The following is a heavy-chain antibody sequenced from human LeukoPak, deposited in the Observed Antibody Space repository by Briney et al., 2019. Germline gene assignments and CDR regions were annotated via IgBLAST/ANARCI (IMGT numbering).Heavy chain of an antibody. CDR2: IYHSGRT. J-gene: IGHJ4*02. V-gene: IGHV4-38-2*02. CDR3: ARDRYYYDSSARYFDY. Sequence: SETLSLTCTVSGYSISSGYYWGWIRQPPGKGLEWIGSIYHSGRTYYNPSLKSRATISVDTSKNQFSLKLNSVTAADTAVYYCARDRYYYDSSARYFDYWGQGTLVTVSS. D-gene: IGHD3-22*01. CDR1: GYSISSGYY.